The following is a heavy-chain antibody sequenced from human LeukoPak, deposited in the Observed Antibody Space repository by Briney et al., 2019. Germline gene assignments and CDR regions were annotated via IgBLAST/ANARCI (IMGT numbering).Heavy chain of an antibody. V-gene: IGHV4-34*01. Sequence: SETLSLTCAVSGGSFSGYYWSWLRQPPGKGLEWIGEINHSGSTNYNPSLKSRVTISVDTSKNQFSLKLSSVTAADTAVYYCAAYSYGYLYYFDYWGQGTLVTVSS. J-gene: IGHJ4*02. CDR2: INHSGST. CDR1: GGSFSGYY. CDR3: AAYSYGYLYYFDY. D-gene: IGHD5-18*01.